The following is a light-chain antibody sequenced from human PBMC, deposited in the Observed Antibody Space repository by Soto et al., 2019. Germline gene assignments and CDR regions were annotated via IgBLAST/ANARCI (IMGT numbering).Light chain of an antibody. CDR1: QSVSNY. Sequence: EIVLTQSPATLSLSPGERVTLSCRASQSVSNYLAWYQQKPGQAPRLLVSAASNRATGIPARFSGSGSGTDFTLTISRLEPEDFAVYYCQQYGSSPPITFGQGTRLEIK. CDR2: AAS. J-gene: IGKJ5*01. V-gene: IGKV3-20*01. CDR3: QQYGSSPPIT.